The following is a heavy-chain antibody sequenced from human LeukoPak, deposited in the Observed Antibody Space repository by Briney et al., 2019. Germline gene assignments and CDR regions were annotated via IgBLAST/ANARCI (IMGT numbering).Heavy chain of an antibody. D-gene: IGHD6-13*01. Sequence: ASVKVSCKASGYTFTGYYMHWGRQAPGQGLEWMGWINPNSGGTNYVQKFQGRVTMTRDTSISTAYMEVSRLGSDDTAVYYCARAYSPPQWSPFDYWGQGTLVTVSS. CDR1: GYTFTGYY. J-gene: IGHJ4*02. CDR2: INPNSGGT. CDR3: ARAYSPPQWSPFDY. V-gene: IGHV1-2*02.